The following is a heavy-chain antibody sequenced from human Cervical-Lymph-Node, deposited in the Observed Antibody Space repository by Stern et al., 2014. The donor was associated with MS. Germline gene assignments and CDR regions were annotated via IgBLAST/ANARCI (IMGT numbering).Heavy chain of an antibody. V-gene: IGHV1-69*09. CDR2: IIPILDIT. J-gene: IGHJ4*02. CDR1: GGTFSSYA. D-gene: IGHD6-19*01. Sequence: QMQLVQSGAEVKKPGSSMKVSCKASGGTFSSYAINWVRQAPGQGLEWMGRIIPILDITNYAQSFQGRVTITADESTRTAYMELSSLRSEDTAVYYCARASSGWYGFFNFWGPGTLVTVSS. CDR3: ARASSGWYGFFNF.